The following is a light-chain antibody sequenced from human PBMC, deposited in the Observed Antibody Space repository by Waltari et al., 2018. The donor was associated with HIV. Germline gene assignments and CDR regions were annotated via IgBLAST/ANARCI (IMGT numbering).Light chain of an antibody. CDR3: QSSDISGNYWV. CDR2: KDR. J-gene: IGLJ2*01. Sequence: SYGLTPPPSVSVSPGPTATITCSGDTLPKQYGYWYQQKPGQAPVMVIYKDRERPSGIPERFSGSSSATTATLTISGVQPEDEADYYCQSSDISGNYWVLGGGTKLTVL. V-gene: IGLV3-25*03. CDR1: TLPKQY.